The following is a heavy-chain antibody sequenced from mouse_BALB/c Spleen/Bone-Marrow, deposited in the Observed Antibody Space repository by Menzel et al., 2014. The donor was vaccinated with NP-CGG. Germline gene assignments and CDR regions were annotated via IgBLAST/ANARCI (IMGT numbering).Heavy chain of an antibody. CDR3: AREKYGNYYAMDY. CDR2: IWRDGST. D-gene: IGHD2-10*02. CDR1: GSSLTGYG. J-gene: IGHJ4*01. V-gene: IGHV2-6-7*01. Sequence: QVHVKQSGPGLVAPSQSLSIPCTVSGSSLTGYGVNWVRQPPGKGLEWPGMIWRDGSTDYNSALQSRLSISKDNSKSQVFLKMNSLQTDDTARYYCAREKYGNYYAMDYWGQGTSVTVSS.